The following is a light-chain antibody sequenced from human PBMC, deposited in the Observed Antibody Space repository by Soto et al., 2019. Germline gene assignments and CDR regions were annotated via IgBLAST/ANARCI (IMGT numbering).Light chain of an antibody. V-gene: IGKV3-20*01. J-gene: IGKJ4*01. Sequence: EIVLTQSPGTLSLSPGERATLSCRASQSVTSTYLAWYQQKPGQAPRLLIYGASNRATGIPDRFTGSGSGTAFTLPISRLEPEDFAVYYCQPYGSSPLTFGGGTKVEIK. CDR1: QSVTSTY. CDR2: GAS. CDR3: QPYGSSPLT.